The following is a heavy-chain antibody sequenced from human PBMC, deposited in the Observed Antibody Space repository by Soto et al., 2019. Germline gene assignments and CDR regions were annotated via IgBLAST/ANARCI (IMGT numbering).Heavy chain of an antibody. CDR2: IVVGSGTT. J-gene: IGHJ6*02. D-gene: IGHD6-6*01. CDR1: GFTFSNSA. CDR3: ARDVLPDSSSPHYYYGMDV. V-gene: IGHV1-58*01. Sequence: SVKVSCKTSGFTFSNSAVQWVRQARGQGLEWIAWIVVGSGTTNYAQNLQGRVTITRDMSTNTVYMDLSSLRSEDTAVYYCARDVLPDSSSPHYYYGMDVWGQGTTVTVSS.